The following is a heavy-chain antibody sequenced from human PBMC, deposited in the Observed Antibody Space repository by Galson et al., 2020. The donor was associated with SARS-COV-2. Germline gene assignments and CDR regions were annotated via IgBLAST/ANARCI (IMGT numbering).Heavy chain of an antibody. V-gene: IGHV4-59*08. Sequence: SETLSLTCTVSGGSISSYYWSCIRQPPGKGLEWIGYIYYSGSTNYNPSLKSRVTISVDTSKNQFSVKLSSVTAAYTAVYYCARHQKSTIFGVVIILGAFDIWGQGTMVTVSS. J-gene: IGHJ3*02. CDR1: GGSISSYY. CDR3: ARHQKSTIFGVVIILGAFDI. CDR2: IYYSGST. D-gene: IGHD3-3*01.